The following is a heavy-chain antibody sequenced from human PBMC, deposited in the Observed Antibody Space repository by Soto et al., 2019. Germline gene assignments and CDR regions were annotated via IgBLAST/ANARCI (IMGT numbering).Heavy chain of an antibody. D-gene: IGHD3-10*01. CDR2: ISAYNGNT. Sequence: ASVKVSCKTSGYTFTTYGVSWVRQAPGQGLEWMGWISAYNGNTNYAQKLQGRVTMTTDTSTSTAYMVLRGLRSDDTAVYYCARDRYYYGSGSYYISWFDPWGQVTLVTFSS. V-gene: IGHV1-18*04. J-gene: IGHJ5*02. CDR1: GYTFTTYG. CDR3: ARDRYYYGSGSYYISWFDP.